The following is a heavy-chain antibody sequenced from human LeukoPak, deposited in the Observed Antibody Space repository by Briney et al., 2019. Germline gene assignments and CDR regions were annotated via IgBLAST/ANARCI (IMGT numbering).Heavy chain of an antibody. V-gene: IGHV1-46*01. J-gene: IGHJ4*02. CDR3: ARDLNLNPNSGYLFDY. CDR1: GYTFTSYY. D-gene: IGHD5-12*01. CDR2: INPSGGST. Sequence: ASVKVSCKASGYTFTSYYMHWVRQAPGQGLEWMGIINPSGGSTSYAQKFQGRVTMTRDTSTSTVYMELGSLRSEDTAVYYCARDLNLNPNSGYLFDYWGQGTLVTVSS.